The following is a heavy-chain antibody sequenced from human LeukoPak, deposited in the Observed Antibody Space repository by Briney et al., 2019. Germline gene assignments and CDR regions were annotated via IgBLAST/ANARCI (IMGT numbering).Heavy chain of an antibody. CDR2: FYTSGSP. V-gene: IGHV4-4*07. CDR1: GGSISNYF. J-gene: IGHJ4*02. CDR3: ARDYYDSRGYYYFDY. Sequence: PSETLSLTCTVPGGSISNYFWSWIRQPAGKGLEWIGRFYTSGSPNYNPSLKSRVTMSVDTSENQFSLKLSSVTAADTAVYYCARDYYDSRGYYYFDYWGQGILVTVSS. D-gene: IGHD3-22*01.